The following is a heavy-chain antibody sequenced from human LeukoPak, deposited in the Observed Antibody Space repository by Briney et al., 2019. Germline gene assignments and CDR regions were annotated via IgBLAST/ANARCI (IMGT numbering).Heavy chain of an antibody. D-gene: IGHD1-14*01. V-gene: IGHV3-48*03. J-gene: IGHJ6*02. CDR1: GFTLSTYD. Sequence: GGSLRLSCAASGFTLSTYDMNWVRQAPGKGLEWVAYIGRYGVTTYYADSVKCRFTISGDNAKNSLNLQMNSLRAEDTAVYYCATLSDRNFYYSYGLDVWGQGTTVTVS. CDR3: ATLSDRNFYYSYGLDV. CDR2: IGRYGVTT.